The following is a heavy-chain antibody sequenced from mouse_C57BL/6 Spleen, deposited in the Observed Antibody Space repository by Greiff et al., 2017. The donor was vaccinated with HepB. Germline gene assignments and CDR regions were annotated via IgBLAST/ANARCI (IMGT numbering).Heavy chain of an antibody. CDR1: GFTFSDYG. D-gene: IGHD2-3*01. CDR2: ISSGSSTI. V-gene: IGHV5-17*01. Sequence: EVKLMESGGGLVKPGGSLKLSCAASGFTFSDYGMHWVRQAPEKGLEWVAYISSGSSTIYYADTVKGRFTISRDNAKNTLFLQMTSLRSEDTAMYYCAREGYYVGYFDYWGQGTTLTVSS. J-gene: IGHJ2*01. CDR3: AREGYYVGYFDY.